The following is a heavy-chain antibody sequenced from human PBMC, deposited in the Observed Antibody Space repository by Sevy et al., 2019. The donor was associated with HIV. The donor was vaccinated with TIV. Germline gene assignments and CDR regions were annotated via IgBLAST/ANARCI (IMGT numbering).Heavy chain of an antibody. CDR2: ISSSSSTI. CDR1: GFTFSSYS. V-gene: IGHV3-48*01. CDR3: ASSAYSSSLCMGV. J-gene: IGHJ6*02. D-gene: IGHD6-13*01. Sequence: GGSLRLSCAASGFTFSSYSMNWVRQAPGKGLEWVSYISSSSSTIYYADSVKGRFTISRDNAKNSLYLQMNSLRAEDTAVYYCASSAYSSSLCMGVWGQGTTVTVSS.